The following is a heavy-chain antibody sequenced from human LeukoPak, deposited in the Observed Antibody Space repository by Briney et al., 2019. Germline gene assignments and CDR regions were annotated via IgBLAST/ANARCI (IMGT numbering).Heavy chain of an antibody. CDR1: GDSVSSDSAA. CDR3: ARVRRIAVTAYCFDS. Sequence: SQTLSLTCAISGDSVSSDSAAWYWIRQSPSRGLEWLGRTYYRSKWFNDYAVSVRSRIIINPDTSKNQSSLHLNSVTPEDTAVYYCARVRRIAVTAYCFDSWGQGTLVTVSS. V-gene: IGHV6-1*01. J-gene: IGHJ4*02. D-gene: IGHD6-19*01. CDR2: TYYRSKWFN.